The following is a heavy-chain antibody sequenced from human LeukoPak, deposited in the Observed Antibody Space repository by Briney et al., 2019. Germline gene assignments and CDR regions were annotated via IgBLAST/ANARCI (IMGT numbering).Heavy chain of an antibody. D-gene: IGHD3-3*01. J-gene: IGHJ3*02. Sequence: SETLSLTCTVSGGSINSYYWSWIRQPPGKGLEWIGYIYYSGSTNYNPSLKSRVTISVDTSKNQFSLKLSSVTAADTAVYYCARGITIFGVVGAFDIWGQGTMVTVSS. V-gene: IGHV4-59*01. CDR2: IYYSGST. CDR3: ARGITIFGVVGAFDI. CDR1: GGSINSYY.